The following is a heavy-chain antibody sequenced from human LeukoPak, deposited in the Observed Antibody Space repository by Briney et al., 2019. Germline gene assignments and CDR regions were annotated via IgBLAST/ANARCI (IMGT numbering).Heavy chain of an antibody. CDR1: GGSFSGYY. CDR3: ARQINYYGSGSLPYYFDY. CDR2: INHSGST. J-gene: IGHJ4*02. Sequence: PSETLSLTCAVYGGSFSGYYWSWIRQPPGKGLEWIGGINHSGSTNYNPSLKSRVTISVDTSKNQFSLKLSSVTAADTAVYYCARQINYYGSGSLPYYFDYWGQGTLVTVSS. V-gene: IGHV4-34*01. D-gene: IGHD3-10*01.